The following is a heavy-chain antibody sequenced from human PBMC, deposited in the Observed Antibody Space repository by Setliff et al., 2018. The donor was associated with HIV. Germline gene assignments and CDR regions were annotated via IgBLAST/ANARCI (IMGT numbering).Heavy chain of an antibody. CDR3: TKPTTVVTSYYFDS. Sequence: GGSLRLSCAASGFTFNSNYMGWVRQAPGKGLEWVSFVHNTDTNYANSVKGRFTISRDNSKNMLYLQMNSLRTEDTAVYYCTKPTTVVTSYYFDSWGQGTQVTVSS. CDR1: GFTFNSNY. CDR2: VHNTDT. V-gene: IGHV3-66*02. J-gene: IGHJ4*02. D-gene: IGHD4-17*01.